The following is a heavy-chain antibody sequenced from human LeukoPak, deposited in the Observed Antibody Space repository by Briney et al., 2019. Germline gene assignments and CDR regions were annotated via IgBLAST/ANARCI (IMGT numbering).Heavy chain of an antibody. J-gene: IGHJ4*02. Sequence: PGGSLRLSCAASGFTFSSYGMPWVRQAPGKGLEWVAVIWYDGSNKYYADSVKGRFTISRDNSKNTLDLQMNSLRAEDTAVYYCARDRSYDFWSGYPTPDYWGQGTLVTVSS. V-gene: IGHV3-33*01. CDR1: GFTFSSYG. D-gene: IGHD3-3*01. CDR2: IWYDGSNK. CDR3: ARDRSYDFWSGYPTPDY.